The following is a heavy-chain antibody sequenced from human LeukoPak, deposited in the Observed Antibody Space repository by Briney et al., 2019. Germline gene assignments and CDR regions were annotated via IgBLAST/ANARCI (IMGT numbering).Heavy chain of an antibody. CDR3: ARSIAAAGTFYRY. J-gene: IGHJ4*02. D-gene: IGHD6-13*01. CDR1: GGSIGSYY. CDR2: IYYSGST. V-gene: IGHV4-59*08. Sequence: SETLSLTCTVSGGSIGSYYWSWIRQPPGKGLEWIGYIYYSGSTNYNPSLKSRVTISVDTSKNQFSLKLSSVTAADTAVYYCARSIAAAGTFYRYWGQGTLVTVSS.